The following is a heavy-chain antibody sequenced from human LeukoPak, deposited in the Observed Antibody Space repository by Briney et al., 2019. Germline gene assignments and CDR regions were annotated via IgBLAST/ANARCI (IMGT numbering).Heavy chain of an antibody. Sequence: PSETLSLTCTVSGASVTDYYWSWIRQSPGKGLEWISYIHHSGNSDYNPSLRSRVTTSLDTSKNQFSLNLISATAADTAVYYCTRGHWGLQSWSQGTLVTVS. V-gene: IGHV4-59*02. D-gene: IGHD7-27*01. CDR1: GASVTDYY. CDR3: TRGHWGLQS. CDR2: IHHSGNS. J-gene: IGHJ5*02.